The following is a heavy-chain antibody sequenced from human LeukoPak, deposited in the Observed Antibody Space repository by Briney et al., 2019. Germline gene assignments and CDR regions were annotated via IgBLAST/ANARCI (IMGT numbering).Heavy chain of an antibody. V-gene: IGHV3-7*01. CDR3: ARELAGHYYGSGSSFDY. D-gene: IGHD3-10*01. CDR1: GFTFSNYC. CDR2: IKYEGDDI. J-gene: IGHJ4*02. Sequence: GGSLRLSCVGSGFTFSNYCMTWVRQAPGKGLEWVANIKYEGDDIHYVDSVKGRFTISRDNAQNSLYLQMNSLRVEDTAVYYCARELAGHYYGSGSSFDYWGQGTLVTVSS.